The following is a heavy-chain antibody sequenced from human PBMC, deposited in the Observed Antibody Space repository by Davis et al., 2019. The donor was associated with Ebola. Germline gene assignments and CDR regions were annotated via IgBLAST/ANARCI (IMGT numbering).Heavy chain of an antibody. CDR2: IIPILGIA. V-gene: IGHV1-69*04. CDR1: GGTFSSYA. CDR3: ARVGVPAAYGMDV. Sequence: AASVKVSCKASGGTFSSYAISWVRQAPGQGLEWMGRIIPILGIANYAQKFQGRVTITADKSTSTAYMELSRLRSDDTAVYYCARVGVPAAYGMDVWGQGTTVTVSS. D-gene: IGHD2-2*01. J-gene: IGHJ6*02.